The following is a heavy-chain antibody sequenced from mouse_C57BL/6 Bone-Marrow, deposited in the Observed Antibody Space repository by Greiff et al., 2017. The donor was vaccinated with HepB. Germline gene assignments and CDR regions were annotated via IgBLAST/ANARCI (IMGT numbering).Heavy chain of an antibody. V-gene: IGHV3-6*01. J-gene: IGHJ3*01. CDR1: GYSITRGYY. CDR2: ISYDGSN. D-gene: IGHD2-4*01. CDR3: AREGGYYDKGGFAY. Sequence: EVKLLESGPGLVKPSQSLSLTCSVTGYSITRGYYWNWIRQFPGNKLEWMGYISYDGSNNYNPSLKNRISITRDTSKNQFFLKLNSVTTEDTATYDGAREGGYYDKGGFAYWGQGTLVTVSA.